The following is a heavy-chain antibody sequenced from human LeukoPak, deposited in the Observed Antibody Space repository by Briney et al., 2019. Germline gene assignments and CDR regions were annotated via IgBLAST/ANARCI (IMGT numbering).Heavy chain of an antibody. D-gene: IGHD2-15*01. V-gene: IGHV3-74*01. J-gene: IGHJ5*02. CDR3: ARESCSGGSCYPDP. Sequence: GSLRLSCAASGFTFSNYWMHWVRQAPGKGLVWVSRINSDGSSTGYADSVKGRFTISRDNAKNTLYLQMNSLRAEDTAVYYCARESCSGGSCYPDPWGQGTLVTVSS. CDR2: INSDGSST. CDR1: GFTFSNYW.